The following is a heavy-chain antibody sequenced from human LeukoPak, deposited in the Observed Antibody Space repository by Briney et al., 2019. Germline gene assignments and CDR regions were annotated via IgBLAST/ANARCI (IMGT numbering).Heavy chain of an antibody. V-gene: IGHV1-18*01. CDR2: ISAYNGNT. CDR1: GYTFTSYG. Sequence: ASVKVSCKASGYTFTSYGISWVRQAPGQGLEWMGWISAYNGNTNYAQKLQVRVTMTTDTSTSTAYMELRSLRSDDTAVYYCARDLHGGAESWYFDLWGRGTLVTVSS. J-gene: IGHJ2*01. CDR3: ARDLHGGAESWYFDL. D-gene: IGHD2-15*01.